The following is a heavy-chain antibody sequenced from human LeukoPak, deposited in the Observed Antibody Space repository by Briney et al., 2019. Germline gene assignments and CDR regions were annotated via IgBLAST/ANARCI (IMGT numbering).Heavy chain of an antibody. CDR3: AAHGMDV. CDR2: ISYDGSNK. V-gene: IGHV3-30*03. CDR1: GFTFSNYG. Sequence: GGSLRLSCAASGFTFSNYGMHWVRQAPGKGLEWVAVISYDGSNKYYADSVKGRFTISRDNSKNTLYLQMNSLRAEDTAVYYCAAHGMDVWGQGTTVTVSS. J-gene: IGHJ6*02.